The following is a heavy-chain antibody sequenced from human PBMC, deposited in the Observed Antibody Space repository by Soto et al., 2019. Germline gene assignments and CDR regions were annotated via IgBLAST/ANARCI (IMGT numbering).Heavy chain of an antibody. J-gene: IGHJ4*02. CDR2: IYYSGST. D-gene: IGHD6-13*01. CDR1: GGSISSSSYY. Sequence: QLQLQESGPGLVKPSETLSLTCTVSGGSISSSSYYWGWIRQPPGKGLEWIGSIYYSGSTYYNPSPKRRVPISVRPSKNQVPPKLSSVTAADTAVFYCARPPPKSSSWYYFDQWGQGTLVTVSS. V-gene: IGHV4-39*01. CDR3: ARPPPKSSSWYYFDQ.